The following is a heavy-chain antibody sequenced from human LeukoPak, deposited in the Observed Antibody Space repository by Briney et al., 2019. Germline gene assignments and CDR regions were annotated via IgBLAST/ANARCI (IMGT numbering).Heavy chain of an antibody. CDR1: GFTFSNNA. V-gene: IGHV3-30-3*01. CDR3: VKEGVGSSYDY. J-gene: IGHJ4*02. D-gene: IGHD6-6*01. CDR2: ISHDGSTK. Sequence: GGSLRLSCTASGFTFSNNAMYWVRQAPGKGLEWVAVISHDGSTKAYADLVKGRFSISRDTSKNTLYLQMNSLRADDTAVYHCVKEGVGSSYDYWGQGTLVTVSA.